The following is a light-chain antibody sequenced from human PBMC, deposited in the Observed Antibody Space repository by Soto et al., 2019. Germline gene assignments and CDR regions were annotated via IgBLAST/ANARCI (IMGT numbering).Light chain of an antibody. CDR3: HYYGDSPPST. CDR1: QSVSSY. CDR2: DAS. J-gene: IGKJ2*01. Sequence: EIVLTQSPATLSLSPGERATLSCRASQSVSSYLAWYQQKPGQAPRLLIYDASNRATGIPARFSGSGSGTDFTLTISSLEPEDFAVYYCHYYGDSPPSTFGQGTKVEIK. V-gene: IGKV3-11*01.